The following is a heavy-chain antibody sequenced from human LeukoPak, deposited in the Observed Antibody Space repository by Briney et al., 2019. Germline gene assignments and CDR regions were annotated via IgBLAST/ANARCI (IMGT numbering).Heavy chain of an antibody. V-gene: IGHV4-4*07. Sequence: SETLSLTCTVSGGSISNYCSWIRQPAGKGLEWIGRIYSSGSTKYSPSLKSRVTISVDTSKNQFSLKLSSVTAADTAVYYCARGRGLTGYYSPLEWGQGTLVTVSS. CDR2: IYSSGST. J-gene: IGHJ4*02. D-gene: IGHD3-9*01. CDR3: ARGRGLTGYYSPLE. CDR1: GGSISNY.